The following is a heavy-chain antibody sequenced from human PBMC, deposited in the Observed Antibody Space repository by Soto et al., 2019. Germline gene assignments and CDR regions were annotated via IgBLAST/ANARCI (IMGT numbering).Heavy chain of an antibody. CDR1: GGTFSSYA. CDR2: IIPIFGTA. V-gene: IGHV1-69*13. J-gene: IGHJ6*02. D-gene: IGHD3-3*01. CDR3: ARSLRFLEWLEKNYYYYGTDV. Sequence: GASVKVSCKASGGTFSSYAISWVRQAPGQGLEWMGGIIPIFGTANYAQKFQGRVTITADESTSTAYMELSSLRSEDTAVYYCARSLRFLEWLEKNYYYYGTDVWGQGTTVTVSS.